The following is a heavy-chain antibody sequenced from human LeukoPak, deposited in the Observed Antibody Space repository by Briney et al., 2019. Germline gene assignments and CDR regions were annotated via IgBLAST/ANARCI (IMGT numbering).Heavy chain of an antibody. D-gene: IGHD6-19*01. CDR3: AREDSSGTLWFDP. J-gene: IGHJ5*02. Sequence: SVKVSCKASGGTFSSYAISWVRQAPGQGLEWMGRIIPILGIANYAQKFQGRVTITADKSTSTAYMELSSLRPEDTAVYYCAREDSSGTLWFDPWGQGTLVTVSS. V-gene: IGHV1-69*04. CDR2: IIPILGIA. CDR1: GGTFSSYA.